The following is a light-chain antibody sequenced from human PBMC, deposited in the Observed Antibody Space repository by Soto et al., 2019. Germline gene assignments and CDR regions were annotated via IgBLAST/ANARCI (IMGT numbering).Light chain of an antibody. Sequence: EIVLTQSPATLSLSPGERATLSCRASQSVSSYLAWYQQKPGQAPRLLIYDASNRATGIPARFSGSGSGTDFTLTISSLEPEDFAVYYCQQRSNWPPRXITFGQGTRLEIK. J-gene: IGKJ5*01. CDR2: DAS. CDR1: QSVSSY. CDR3: QQRSNWPPRXIT. V-gene: IGKV3-11*01.